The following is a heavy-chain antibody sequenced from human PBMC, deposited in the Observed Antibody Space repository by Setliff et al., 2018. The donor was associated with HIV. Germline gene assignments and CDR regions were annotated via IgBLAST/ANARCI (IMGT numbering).Heavy chain of an antibody. Sequence: PSETLSLTCTVSGVSISNYYWSWIRQPPGKGLEWVGSIYHDGNTYYNPSLESRVTISADTSETHFSLRLTSATAADTAVYFCARHFPSISLFFGDPGPFDRWGQGALVTVSS. D-gene: IGHD3-10*01. CDR2: IYHDGNT. CDR1: GVSISNYY. V-gene: IGHV4-59*08. CDR3: ARHFPSISLFFGDPGPFDR. J-gene: IGHJ4*02.